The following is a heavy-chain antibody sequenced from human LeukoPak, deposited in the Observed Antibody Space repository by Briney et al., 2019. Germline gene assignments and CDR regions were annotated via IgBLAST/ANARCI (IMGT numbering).Heavy chain of an antibody. CDR1: GYTFTSYY. V-gene: IGHV1-46*01. Sequence: ASVKVSCKASGYTFTSYYMHWVRQAPGQGLEWVGIINPSGGSTSYAQKFQGRVTMTRDTSTSTVYMELSSLRSEDTAVYYCAREGSSGNWFDPWGQGTLVTVSS. CDR3: AREGSSGNWFDP. D-gene: IGHD6-6*01. CDR2: INPSGGST. J-gene: IGHJ5*02.